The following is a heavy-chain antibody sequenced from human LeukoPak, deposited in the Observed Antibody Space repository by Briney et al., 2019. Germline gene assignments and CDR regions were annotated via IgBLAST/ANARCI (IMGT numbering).Heavy chain of an antibody. J-gene: IGHJ2*01. CDR1: GYTLSRYG. D-gene: IGHD5-24*01. CDR2: IRYDGSNK. CDR3: ATDVDGCSLRSLDF. V-gene: IGHV3-30*02. Sequence: PGGSLRLSCTVSGYTLSRYGKHWLRQAPGKGLEWVAFIRYDGSNKYYADSVKGRFTISRDNSKNTLYLQMNSLRAEDTAVYYCATDVDGCSLRSLDFRGPGTLVTVS.